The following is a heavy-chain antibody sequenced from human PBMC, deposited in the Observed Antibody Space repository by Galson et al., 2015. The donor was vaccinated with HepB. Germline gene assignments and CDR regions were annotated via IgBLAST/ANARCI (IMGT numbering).Heavy chain of an antibody. J-gene: IGHJ3*01. CDR3: ATRSMVVTRGAFDL. V-gene: IGHV3-23*01. D-gene: IGHD4-23*01. Sequence: GKGLEWVSGINGSGNNTDYAASLKGRFTISRDNSKNTLFLQMNSLRVDDTAVYYCATRSMVVTRGAFDLWGQGTMVTVSS. CDR2: INGSGNNT.